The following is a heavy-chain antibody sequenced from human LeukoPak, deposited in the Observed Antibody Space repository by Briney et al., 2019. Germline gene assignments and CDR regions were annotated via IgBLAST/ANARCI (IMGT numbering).Heavy chain of an antibody. J-gene: IGHJ5*02. CDR2: IRYDGSNE. CDR1: GFTFTGYP. Sequence: GGSLRLSCAASGFTFTGYPMHWVRQPPGKGLEWVAFIRYDGSNEYYADSVKGRFTISRDNSKNTLFLQMNSLRTEDTAVYYCARVRITMVRGVLIPRYNWFDPWGQGTLVTVSS. V-gene: IGHV3-30*02. CDR3: ARVRITMVRGVLIPRYNWFDP. D-gene: IGHD3-10*01.